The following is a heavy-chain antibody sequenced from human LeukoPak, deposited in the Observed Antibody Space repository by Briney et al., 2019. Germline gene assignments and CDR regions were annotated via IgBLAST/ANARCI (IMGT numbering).Heavy chain of an antibody. J-gene: IGHJ3*02. V-gene: IGHV3-21*01. CDR2: ISTSSSYI. CDR3: AKSIGYGSGTDHDAFDI. D-gene: IGHD3-10*01. Sequence: PGGSLRLSCAASGFTFSSYSMNWVRQAPGKGLEWVSSISTSSSYIYYADSVKGRFTISRDNAKNTLYLQMNSLGAEDTAVYYCAKSIGYGSGTDHDAFDIWGQGTMVTVSS. CDR1: GFTFSSYS.